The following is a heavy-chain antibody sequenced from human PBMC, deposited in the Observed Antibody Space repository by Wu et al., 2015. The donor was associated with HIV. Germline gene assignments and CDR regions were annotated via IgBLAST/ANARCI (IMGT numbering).Heavy chain of an antibody. CDR3: ARGLRDILTGYYSAFDY. D-gene: IGHD3-9*01. CDR2: VIPVIGTP. J-gene: IGHJ4*02. V-gene: IGHV1-69*13. Sequence: QVQLVQSGPEVKRPGASVKVSCKASGFTFTYSGFSWVRQAPGQGLEWMGGVIPVIGTPNFSQKFQGRVTITSDESTATVYMEMSTLRSEDTAVYYCARGLRDILTGYYSAFDYWGQGTLVIISS. CDR1: GFTFTYSG.